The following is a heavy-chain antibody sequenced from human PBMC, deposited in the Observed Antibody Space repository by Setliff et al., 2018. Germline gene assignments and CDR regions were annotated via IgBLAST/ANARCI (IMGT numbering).Heavy chain of an antibody. CDR1: GGSISSGGYY. V-gene: IGHV4-31*03. D-gene: IGHD3-10*01. J-gene: IGHJ5*02. CDR3: ARTSGSGSSLLPNFSDP. Sequence: PSETLSLTCTVSGGSISSGGYYWSWIRQHPGKGLEWIGYIYYSGSTYYNPSLKSRVTISVDTSKNQFSLKLSSVTAVDTAVYYCARTSGSGSSLLPNFSDPWGQGTLVTVSS. CDR2: IYYSGST.